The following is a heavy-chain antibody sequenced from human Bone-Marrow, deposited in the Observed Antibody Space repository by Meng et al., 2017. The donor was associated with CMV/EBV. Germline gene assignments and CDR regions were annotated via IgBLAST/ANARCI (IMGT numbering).Heavy chain of an antibody. V-gene: IGHV4-39*07. J-gene: IGHJ4*02. CDR3: ARVTGGIAAAGTLYYFDY. CDR2: IYYSGST. Sequence: GSLRLSCAVSGGPIRSAGYYWAWIRQPPGNGLEWIGSIYYSGSTYYNPSLKSRVTISVDTSKNQFSLKLSSVTAADTAVYYCARVTGGIAAAGTLYYFDYWGQGTLVTVSS. CDR1: GGPIRSAGYY. D-gene: IGHD6-13*01.